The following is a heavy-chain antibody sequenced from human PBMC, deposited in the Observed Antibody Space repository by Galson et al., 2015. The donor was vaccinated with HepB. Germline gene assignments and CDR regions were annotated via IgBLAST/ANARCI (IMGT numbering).Heavy chain of an antibody. CDR1: GFTFSSYA. V-gene: IGHV3-30-3*01. Sequence: SLRLSCAASGFTFSSYAVHWVRQAPGKGLEWVAVISYDGSNKNYADSVKGRFTISRDNSKNTLYLQMNSLRAEDTAVYYCAWGFGDPRAFDYWGQGTLVTVSA. CDR3: AWGFGDPRAFDY. CDR2: ISYDGSNK. D-gene: IGHD3-10*01. J-gene: IGHJ4*02.